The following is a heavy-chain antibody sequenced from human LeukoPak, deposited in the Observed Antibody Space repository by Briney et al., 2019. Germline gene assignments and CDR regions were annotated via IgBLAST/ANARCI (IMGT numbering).Heavy chain of an antibody. CDR3: ARDGRPPYYGSGPNWFDP. J-gene: IGHJ5*02. V-gene: IGHV4-61*10. D-gene: IGHD3-10*01. CDR1: GGSISSGSYY. Sequence: PSETLSLTCTVSGGSISSGSYYWSWVRQPAGKGLEWIGYIYYSGSTNYNPSLKSRVTISVDTSKNQFSLKLSSVTAADTAVYYCARDGRPPYYGSGPNWFDPWGQGTLVTVSS. CDR2: IYYSGST.